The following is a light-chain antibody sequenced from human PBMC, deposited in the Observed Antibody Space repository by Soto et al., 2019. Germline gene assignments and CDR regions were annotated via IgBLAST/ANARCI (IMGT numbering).Light chain of an antibody. CDR3: QQYNSYPWT. CDR1: QSISSW. CDR2: KAS. J-gene: IGKJ1*01. Sequence: DIQMTQSPSTLSASVGDRVTITCRASQSISSWLAWYQQKPGRAPNLLIYKASSLESGVPSRFSGSGSGTAFTLTISSLQPDDFATYYCQQYNSYPWTFGQGTKVEIK. V-gene: IGKV1-5*03.